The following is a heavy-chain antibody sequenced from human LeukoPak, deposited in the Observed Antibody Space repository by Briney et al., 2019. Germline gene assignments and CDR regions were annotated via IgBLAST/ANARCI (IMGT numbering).Heavy chain of an antibody. Sequence: PSETLSLTCTVSGGSISSYYWSWIRQPAGKGLEWIGRIHTSGSTNYNPSLKSRVTMSVDTSKNQFSLKLSSVTAADTAVYYCAGGYYYGSGSYSYMDVWGKGTTVTISS. CDR3: AGGYYYGSGSYSYMDV. D-gene: IGHD3-10*01. J-gene: IGHJ6*03. V-gene: IGHV4-4*07. CDR2: IHTSGST. CDR1: GGSISSYY.